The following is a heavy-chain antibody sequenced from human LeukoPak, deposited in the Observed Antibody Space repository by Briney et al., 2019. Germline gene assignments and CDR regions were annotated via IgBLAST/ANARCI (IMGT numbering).Heavy chain of an antibody. V-gene: IGHV4-59*12. CDR3: ARDEKR. J-gene: IGHJ4*02. CDR2: IYYSVST. CDR1: GASISNY. Sequence: SETLSLTCTVSGASISNYWTWIRQPPGKGLEWIGYIYYSVSTNYNPSLKSRVTISVDTSKNQFSLKLSSVTAADTAVYYCARDEKRWGQGTLVTVSS.